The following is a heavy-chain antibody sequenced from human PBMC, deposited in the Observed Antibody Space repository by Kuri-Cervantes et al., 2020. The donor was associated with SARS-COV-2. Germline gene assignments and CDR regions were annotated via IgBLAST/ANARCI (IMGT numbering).Heavy chain of an antibody. D-gene: IGHD3-16*01. CDR3: AKAAYYDYVPDY. V-gene: IGHV3-23*01. J-gene: IGHJ4*02. Sequence: GESLKISCAASGFTSSSYAMSWVRQAPGKGLEWVSAISGSGGSTYYADSVKGRFTISGDNSKNTLHLQMNSLRAEDTAVYYCAKAAYYDYVPDYWGQGTLVTVSS. CDR2: ISGSGGST. CDR1: GFTSSSYA.